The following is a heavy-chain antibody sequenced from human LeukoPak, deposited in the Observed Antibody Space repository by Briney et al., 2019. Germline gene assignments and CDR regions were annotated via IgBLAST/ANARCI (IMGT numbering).Heavy chain of an antibody. CDR3: ARVPQAVTAYFDY. Sequence: SETLSLTCTVSGGSISSYYWSWIRQPPGKGLEWIGYIYYSGSTNYNPSLKSRVTISVDTSKNQFSLKLSSVTAADTAVYYCARVPQAVTAYFDYWGQGTLVTVSS. J-gene: IGHJ4*02. CDR1: GGSISSYY. V-gene: IGHV4-59*01. D-gene: IGHD2-21*02. CDR2: IYYSGST.